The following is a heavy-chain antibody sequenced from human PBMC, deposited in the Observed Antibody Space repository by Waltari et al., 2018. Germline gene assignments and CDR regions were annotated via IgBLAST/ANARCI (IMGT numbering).Heavy chain of an antibody. J-gene: IGHJ4*02. CDR1: GFTFSSYA. CDR3: AKEIMIVVAALDY. V-gene: IGHV3-23*04. D-gene: IGHD3-22*01. CDR2: ISGSGGST. Sequence: EVQLVESGGGLVQPGGSLRLSCAASGFTFSSYAMSWVRQAPGRGGGWVSVISGSGGSTYYADSVKGRFTISRDKSKNTLYLQMNSLRAEDTAVYYCAKEIMIVVAALDYWGQGTLVTVSS.